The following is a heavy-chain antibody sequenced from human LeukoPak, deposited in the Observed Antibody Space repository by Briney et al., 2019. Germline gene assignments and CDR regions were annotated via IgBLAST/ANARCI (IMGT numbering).Heavy chain of an antibody. CDR2: INHSGST. J-gene: IGHJ5*02. Sequence: SETLSLTCAVYGGSFSGYYWSWIRQPPGKGLEWIGEINHSGSTNYNPSLKSRVTVSVDTSKNQFSLKLSSVTAADTAVYYCARVLDSSGYYYGFDPWGQGTLVTVSS. CDR1: GGSFSGYY. D-gene: IGHD3-22*01. CDR3: ARVLDSSGYYYGFDP. V-gene: IGHV4-34*01.